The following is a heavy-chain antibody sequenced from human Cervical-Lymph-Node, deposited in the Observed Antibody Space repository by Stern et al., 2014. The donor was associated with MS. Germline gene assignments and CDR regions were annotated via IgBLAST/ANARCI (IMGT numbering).Heavy chain of an antibody. V-gene: IGHV4-39*01. Sequence: QVQLQESGPGLVKPSETLSLTCTVSGGSISSSSYYWGWIRQPPGKGLEWIGSIYYSGSTYYNPSLKSRVTISVDTSKNQVYLKLSSVTAADTAVYYCVGYRNWYFDLWGRGTLVTVSS. CDR1: GGSISSSSYY. CDR2: IYYSGST. CDR3: VGYRNWYFDL. D-gene: IGHD3-16*02. J-gene: IGHJ2*01.